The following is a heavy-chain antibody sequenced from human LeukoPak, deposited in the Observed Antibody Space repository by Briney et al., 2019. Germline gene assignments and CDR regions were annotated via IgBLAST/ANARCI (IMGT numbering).Heavy chain of an antibody. J-gene: IGHJ6*03. CDR1: GGSISSSSYY. CDR2: IYYSGST. Sequence: SETLSLTCTVSGGSISSSSYYWGWIRQPPGKGLEWVGSIYYSGSTYSNPSLESRVTISVDTSKNQFSLKLSSVTAADTAVYYCAREHCSGGSCYSIYYYYYMDVWGKGTTVTVSS. V-gene: IGHV4-39*07. D-gene: IGHD2-15*01. CDR3: AREHCSGGSCYSIYYYYYMDV.